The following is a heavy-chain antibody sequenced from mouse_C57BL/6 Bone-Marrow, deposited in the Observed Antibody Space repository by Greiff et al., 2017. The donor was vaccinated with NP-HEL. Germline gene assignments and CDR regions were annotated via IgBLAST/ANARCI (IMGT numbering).Heavy chain of an antibody. J-gene: IGHJ2*01. CDR1: GYSITSGYY. Sequence: ESGPGLVKPSQSLSLTCSVTGYSITSGYYWNWIRQFPGNKLEWMGYISYDGSNNYNPSLKNRISITRDTSKNQFFLKLNSVTTEDTATYYCARGDPGDYFDYWGQGTTLTVSS. V-gene: IGHV3-6*01. CDR2: ISYDGSN. CDR3: ARGDPGDYFDY.